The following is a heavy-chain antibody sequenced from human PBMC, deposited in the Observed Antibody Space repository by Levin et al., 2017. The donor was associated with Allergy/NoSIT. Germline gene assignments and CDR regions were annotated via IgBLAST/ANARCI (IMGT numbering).Heavy chain of an antibody. Sequence: SVKVSCKASGGTFSSYAISWVRQAPGQGLEWMGGIIPIFGTANYAQKFQGRVTITADESTSTAYMELSSLRSEDTAVYYCARVPPYSGSSHYFDYWGQGTLVTVSS. CDR1: GGTFSSYA. CDR3: ARVPPYSGSSHYFDY. D-gene: IGHD1-26*01. J-gene: IGHJ4*02. V-gene: IGHV1-69*13. CDR2: IIPIFGTA.